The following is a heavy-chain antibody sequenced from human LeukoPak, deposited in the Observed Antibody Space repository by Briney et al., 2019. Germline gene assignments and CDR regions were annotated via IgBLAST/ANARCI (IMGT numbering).Heavy chain of an antibody. Sequence: SETLSLTCNVSGGSISSSSYYWGWIRQPPGKGLEWIGSIYYSGSTYYNPSLKSRVTISVDTSKNQFSLKLSSVTAADTAVYYCAREVGYCSSTSCPPVNWFDPWGQGTLVTVSS. V-gene: IGHV4-39*07. CDR2: IYYSGST. CDR3: AREVGYCSSTSCPPVNWFDP. CDR1: GGSISSSSYY. D-gene: IGHD2-2*01. J-gene: IGHJ5*02.